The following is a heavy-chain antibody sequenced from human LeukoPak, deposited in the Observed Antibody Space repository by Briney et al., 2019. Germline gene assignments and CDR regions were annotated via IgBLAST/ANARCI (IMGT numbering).Heavy chain of an antibody. J-gene: IGHJ4*02. D-gene: IGHD2-2*01. V-gene: IGHV1-18*04. CDR1: GYTFTGYY. Sequence: AASVKVSCKASGYTFTGYYMHWVRQAPGQGLEWMGWISAYNGNTNYAQKLQGRVTMTTDTSTSTAYMELRSLRSDDTAVYYCAREESCSSTSCYQEDYWGQGTLVTVSS. CDR3: AREESCSSTSCYQEDY. CDR2: ISAYNGNT.